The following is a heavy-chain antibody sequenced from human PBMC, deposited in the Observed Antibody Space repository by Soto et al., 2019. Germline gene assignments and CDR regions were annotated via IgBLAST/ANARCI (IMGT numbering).Heavy chain of an antibody. CDR1: GFTFSSYA. CDR2: ISGSGGSK. Sequence: GGSLRLSCAASGFTFSSYAMSWVRQAPGKGLEWVSSISGSGGSKDYADSVKGRFTISRDNSKYTLYLQMDSLRAEDTAVYFCARVRQKGFSYGYSFDYWGQGALVTVSS. J-gene: IGHJ4*02. CDR3: ARVRQKGFSYGYSFDY. V-gene: IGHV3-23*01. D-gene: IGHD5-18*01.